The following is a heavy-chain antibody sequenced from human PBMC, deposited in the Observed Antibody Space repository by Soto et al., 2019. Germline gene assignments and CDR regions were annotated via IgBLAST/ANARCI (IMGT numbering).Heavy chain of an antibody. V-gene: IGHV4-4*07. Sequence: PSETLSPTCTVAGGSISGFYWSWVRQPAGKGLEWIGRIYSSGATKYNPSLRNRVTMSVDTSTDQYSLNLASMTAADTAVYFCARGPFCGNDCYFDVWGQGTQVTVSS. D-gene: IGHD2-21*02. CDR1: GGSISGFY. J-gene: IGHJ4*02. CDR2: IYSSGAT. CDR3: ARGPFCGNDCYFDV.